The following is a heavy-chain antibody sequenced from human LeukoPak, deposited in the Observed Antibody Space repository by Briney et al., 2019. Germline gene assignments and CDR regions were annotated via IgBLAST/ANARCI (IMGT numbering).Heavy chain of an antibody. CDR1: GFTFDSYS. D-gene: IGHD1-26*01. CDR3: AREGGGSGLWYYDL. J-gene: IGHJ2*01. CDR2: IGGDGLTT. Sequence: QPGGSLRLSCAASGFTFDSYSMHWVRQAPGKGPEFVSVIGGDGLTTFYADSVKDRFTISRDNSKSTLYLEMGSLRAEDMAVYYCAREGGGSGLWYYDLWGRGTLVTVSS. V-gene: IGHV3-64*02.